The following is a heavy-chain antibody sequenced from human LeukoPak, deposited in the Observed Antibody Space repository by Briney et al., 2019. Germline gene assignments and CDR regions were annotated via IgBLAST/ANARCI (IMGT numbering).Heavy chain of an antibody. CDR3: AKDMHYDSSGYYGLQFDS. V-gene: IGHV3-30*18. D-gene: IGHD3-22*01. CDR2: ISYDGSNK. J-gene: IGHJ4*02. CDR1: GLTFSGYG. Sequence: PGRSLRLSCAASGLTFSGYGMHWVRQAPGKGLEWVAVISYDGSNKYYADSVKGRFTIAGDNSKNRLYLQMNSLRADDTAVYYCAKDMHYDSSGYYGLQFDSWGQGTLVTVSS.